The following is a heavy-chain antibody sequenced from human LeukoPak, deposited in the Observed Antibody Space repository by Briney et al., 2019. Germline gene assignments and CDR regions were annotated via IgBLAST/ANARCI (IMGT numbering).Heavy chain of an antibody. D-gene: IGHD4-17*01. CDR3: ARGTSFSDYGDYVGQGPLFDY. J-gene: IGHJ4*02. CDR2: INHSGST. V-gene: IGHV4-34*01. Sequence: KPSETLSLTCAGYGGSFSGYYWSWIRQPPGKGLEWIGEINHSGSTNYNPSLKSRVTISVDTSKNQFSLKLSSVTAADTAVYYCARGTSFSDYGDYVGQGPLFDYWGQGTLVTVSS. CDR1: GGSFSGYY.